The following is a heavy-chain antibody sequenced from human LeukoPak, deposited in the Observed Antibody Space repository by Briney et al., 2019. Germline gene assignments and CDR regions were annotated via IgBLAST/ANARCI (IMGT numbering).Heavy chain of an antibody. D-gene: IGHD2-2*01. CDR1: AFTFSNYN. CDR2: ITSSGSYI. Sequence: GGSLRLSCAASAFTFSNYNMNWVRQAPGKGLEWVSSITSSGSYIYYADSVKGRFTISRDNAKNSLYLQLNSLRAEDTAVYYCARVYQLLWGDFDYWGQGTLVTVSS. J-gene: IGHJ4*02. V-gene: IGHV3-21*04. CDR3: ARVYQLLWGDFDY.